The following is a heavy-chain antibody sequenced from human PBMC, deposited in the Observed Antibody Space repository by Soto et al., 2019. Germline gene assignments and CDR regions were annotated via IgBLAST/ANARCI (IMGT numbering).Heavy chain of an antibody. D-gene: IGHD1-1*01. V-gene: IGHV3-23*01. CDR2: ISGSGSVT. Sequence: QPVGSLRLSCAASGSTFSSSAMTWVRQAPGKGLEWVSAISGSGSVTYYTSSVRGRFTISRDNSRNTLYLQMNNLRAEDTAVYYCSRKNRASQVTTRDIWCQG. CDR3: SRKNRASQVTTRDI. J-gene: IGHJ3*02. CDR1: GSTFSSSA.